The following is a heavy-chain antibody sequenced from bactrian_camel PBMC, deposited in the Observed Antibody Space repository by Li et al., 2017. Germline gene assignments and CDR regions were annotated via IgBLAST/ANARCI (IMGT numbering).Heavy chain of an antibody. CDR1: GYTYSSYC. J-gene: IGHJ6*01. Sequence: HVQLVESGGGLVQPGGSLRLSCAASGYTYSSYCMAWFHQAPGKKREAVADIDSDGDTTYADSVKGRFTVSKDNAKNTLYLQMNSLKPEDTAMYYCAAVRYGVTWYPLCRARGADFGYWGQGTQVTVS. D-gene: IGHD6*01. V-gene: IGHV3S26*01. CDR2: IDSDGDT. CDR3: AAVRYGVTWYPLCRARGADFGY.